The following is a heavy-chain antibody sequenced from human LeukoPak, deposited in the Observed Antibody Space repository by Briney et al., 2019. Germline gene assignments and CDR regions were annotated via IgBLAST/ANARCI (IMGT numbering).Heavy chain of an antibody. Sequence: GGSLRLSCAASGFTFSSYGIHWVRQAPGKGLEWVAFIRYDGSNKYYADSVKGRFTISRDNSKNTLYLQMNSLRAEDTAVYYCAKRTARGDDLDYWGQGTLVTVSS. CDR1: GFTFSSYG. CDR2: IRYDGSNK. J-gene: IGHJ4*02. CDR3: AKRTARGDDLDY. V-gene: IGHV3-30*02. D-gene: IGHD2-21*02.